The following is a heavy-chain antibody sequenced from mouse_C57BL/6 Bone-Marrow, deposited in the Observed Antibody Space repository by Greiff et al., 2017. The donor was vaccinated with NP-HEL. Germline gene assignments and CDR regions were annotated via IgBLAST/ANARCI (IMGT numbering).Heavy chain of an antibody. CDR1: GYTFTSYW. CDR2: IDPSDSYT. V-gene: IGHV1-69*01. Sequence: QVQLQQPGAELVMPGASVKLSCKASGYTFTSYWMHWVKQRPGQGLEWIGEIDPSDSYTNYNQKFKGKSTLTVDKSSSTAYMQLSSLTSDDSAVYYCSSRFHYAMDYWGQGTSVTVSS. J-gene: IGHJ4*01. CDR3: SSRFHYAMDY.